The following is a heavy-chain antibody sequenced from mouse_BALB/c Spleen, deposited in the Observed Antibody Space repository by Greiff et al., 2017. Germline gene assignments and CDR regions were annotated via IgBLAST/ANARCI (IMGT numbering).Heavy chain of an antibody. V-gene: IGHV5-12-2*01. CDR1: GFTFSSYT. CDR2: ISNGGGST. D-gene: IGHD2-10*02. J-gene: IGHJ2*01. CDR3: ARVWYYFDY. Sequence: EVQLVESGGGLVQPGGSLKLSCAASGFTFSSYTMSWVRQTPEKRLEWVAYISNGGGSTYYPDTVKGRFTISRDNAKNTLYLQMSSLKSEDTAMYYCARVWYYFDYWGQGTTLTVSS.